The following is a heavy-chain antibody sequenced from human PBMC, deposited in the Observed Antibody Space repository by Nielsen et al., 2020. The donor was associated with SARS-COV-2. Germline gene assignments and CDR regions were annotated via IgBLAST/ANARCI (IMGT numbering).Heavy chain of an antibody. CDR2: MNPNSGNA. J-gene: IGHJ4*02. Sequence: ASVEVSCKASGYTFTNYDINWVRQATGQGLEWMGWMNPNSGNAGYAQRFQGRVTMTRNASISTAYLELSSLRSEDTAVYYCARTITGGWAPDWGQGTLVTVSS. CDR1: GYTFTNYD. CDR3: ARTITGGWAPD. D-gene: IGHD1-14*01. V-gene: IGHV1-8*01.